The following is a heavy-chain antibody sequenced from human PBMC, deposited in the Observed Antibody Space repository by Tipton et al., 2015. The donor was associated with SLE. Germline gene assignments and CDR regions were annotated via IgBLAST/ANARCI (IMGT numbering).Heavy chain of an antibody. J-gene: IGHJ6*02. CDR1: GFTFSSYS. CDR2: ISSSSSYI. CDR3: AKDDDYYGMDV. Sequence: SLRLSCAASGFTFSSYSMNWVRQAPGKGLEWVSSISSSSSYIYYADSVKGRFTISRDNAKNSLYLQMNSLRAEDTAVYYCAKDDDYYGMDVWGQGTTVTVSS. V-gene: IGHV3-21*01.